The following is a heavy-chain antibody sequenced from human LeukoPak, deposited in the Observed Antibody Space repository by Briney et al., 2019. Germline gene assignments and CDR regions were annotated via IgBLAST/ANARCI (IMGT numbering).Heavy chain of an antibody. D-gene: IGHD6-19*01. CDR1: GFTFSNYN. CDR2: ISSDGSII. V-gene: IGHV3-74*01. Sequence: GGSLRLSCAASGFTFSNYNMNWVRQAPGKGLEWVSRISSDGSIINYADSVKGRFTISRDNAKNTLYLQMNSLRVEDTAVYYCARPAVAGLRAGGYDYWGQGTLVTVSS. CDR3: ARPAVAGLRAGGYDY. J-gene: IGHJ4*02.